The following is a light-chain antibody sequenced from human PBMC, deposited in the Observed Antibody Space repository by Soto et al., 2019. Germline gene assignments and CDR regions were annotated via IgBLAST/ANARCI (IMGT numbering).Light chain of an antibody. CDR1: SSDVGGYNY. CDR3: SSYTNTNTRV. CDR2: EVS. V-gene: IGLV2-14*01. J-gene: IGLJ1*01. Sequence: QSVLTQPASVSGSPGQSITISCTGTSSDVGGYNYVSWYQQHPGKAPKLMIYEVSNRPSGVSNRFSGSKSGNTASLTISGLQAEDEADYYCSSYTNTNTRVFGSGTKVTVL.